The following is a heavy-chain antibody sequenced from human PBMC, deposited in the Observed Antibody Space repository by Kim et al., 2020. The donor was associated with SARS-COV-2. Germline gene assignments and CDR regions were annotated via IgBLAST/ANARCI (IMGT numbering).Heavy chain of an antibody. Sequence: VKGRFTLSRDNSKNTLYLQMNSLRAEDTAVYYCAKTPLSRCSGGSCYSDYWGQGTLVTVSS. V-gene: IGHV3-23*01. CDR3: AKTPLSRCSGGSCYSDY. D-gene: IGHD2-15*01. J-gene: IGHJ4*02.